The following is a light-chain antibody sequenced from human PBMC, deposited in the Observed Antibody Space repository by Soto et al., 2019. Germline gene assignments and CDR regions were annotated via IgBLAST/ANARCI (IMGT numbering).Light chain of an antibody. CDR3: SSYTSSSFYV. CDR2: EVS. Sequence: LTQPASVSGSPGQSITISCTGTSSDVGGYNYVSWYQQHPGKAPKLMIYEVSNRPSGVSNRFSGSKSGNTASLTISGLQAEDEADYYCSSYTSSSFYVFGTGTKV. V-gene: IGLV2-14*01. CDR1: SSDVGGYNY. J-gene: IGLJ1*01.